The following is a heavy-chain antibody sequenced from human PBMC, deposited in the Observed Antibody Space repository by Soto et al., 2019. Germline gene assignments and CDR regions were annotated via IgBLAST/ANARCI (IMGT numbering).Heavy chain of an antibody. CDR3: VRDRLDYAMDV. D-gene: IGHD2-21*01. CDR1: GGTFSSYA. J-gene: IGHJ6*02. Sequence: SVKVSCKASGGTFSSYAISWVRQAPGQGLEWMGGIIPIFGSANYAQKFQGRVTITADESTSTAYMELNSLRAEDTAVYYCVRDRLDYAMDVWGQGTAVTVSS. CDR2: IIPIFGSA. V-gene: IGHV1-69*13.